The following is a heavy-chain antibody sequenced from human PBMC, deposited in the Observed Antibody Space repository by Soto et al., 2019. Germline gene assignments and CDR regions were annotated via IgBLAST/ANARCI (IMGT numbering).Heavy chain of an antibody. Sequence: SETLSLTCAVSGGSISSGGYSLSWIRQPPGKGLEWIGYLYHSWSTYYNPSLKSRVTISMDTSKNQLSLKLTSVTAADTAVYYCSREMHAGFTHYFDPWAQGTLVTVSS. V-gene: IGHV4-30-2*01. D-gene: IGHD1-26*01. CDR3: SREMHAGFTHYFDP. CDR2: LYHSWST. CDR1: GGSISSGGYS. J-gene: IGHJ5*02.